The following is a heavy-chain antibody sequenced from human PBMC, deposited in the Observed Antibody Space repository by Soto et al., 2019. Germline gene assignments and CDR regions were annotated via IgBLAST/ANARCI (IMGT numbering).Heavy chain of an antibody. Sequence: GGSLRLSCAASGFTFSSYAMSWVRQAPGKGLEWVSAISGSGGSTYYADTVKGRFTISRDNSKNTLYLQMNSLRAEDTAVYCCAKGSIRKVGPSYYFDYWGQGTLVTVSS. V-gene: IGHV3-23*01. D-gene: IGHD3-3*02. J-gene: IGHJ4*02. CDR2: ISGSGGST. CDR3: AKGSIRKVGPSYYFDY. CDR1: GFTFSSYA.